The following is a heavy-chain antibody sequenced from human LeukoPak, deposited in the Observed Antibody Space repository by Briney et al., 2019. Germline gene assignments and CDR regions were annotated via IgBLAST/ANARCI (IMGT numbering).Heavy chain of an antibody. Sequence: PGGSLRLSCTASGFTFGDYAMSWVRQAPGKGLEWVGFIRSKAYGGTTEYAASVKGRFTISRDDSKSIAYLQMNSLKTEDTAVYYCTREGIAARHPFDPWGQGTLVTVSS. J-gene: IGHJ5*02. D-gene: IGHD6-6*01. CDR2: IRSKAYGGTT. V-gene: IGHV3-49*04. CDR3: TREGIAARHPFDP. CDR1: GFTFGDYA.